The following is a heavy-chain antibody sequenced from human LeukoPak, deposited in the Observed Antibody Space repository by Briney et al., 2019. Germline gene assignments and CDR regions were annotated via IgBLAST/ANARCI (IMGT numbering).Heavy chain of an antibody. J-gene: IGHJ4*02. Sequence: PGGSLRLSCAASGFTFSSYEMNWVRQAPGKGLEWVSYISSSGSTIYYADSVKGRFTISRDNAKNSLYLQMNSLRAEDTAVYYCARSSGWPQRRPYYFDYWGQGTLVTVSS. D-gene: IGHD6-19*01. V-gene: IGHV3-48*03. CDR1: GFTFSSYE. CDR2: ISSSGSTI. CDR3: ARSSGWPQRRPYYFDY.